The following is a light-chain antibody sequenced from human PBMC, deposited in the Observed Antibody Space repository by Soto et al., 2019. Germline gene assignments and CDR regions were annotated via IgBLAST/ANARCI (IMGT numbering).Light chain of an antibody. J-gene: IGKJ1*01. CDR2: EAS. CDR3: HQRNNWPST. V-gene: IGKV3-11*01. Sequence: SQHVSSYRAWYQQKPDQAPSLLMNEASNRSTGIPARFSGGGSWTDFTLTIISLEPEEVAVYYCHQRNNWPSTFGQGTKVDI. CDR1: QHVSSY.